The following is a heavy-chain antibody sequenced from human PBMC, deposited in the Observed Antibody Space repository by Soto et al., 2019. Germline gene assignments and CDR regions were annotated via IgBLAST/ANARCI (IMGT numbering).Heavy chain of an antibody. CDR3: AGSRRNDDFWSDPQLGDGMDV. Sequence: EVQLVESGGGLVQPGGSLRLSCAAAGFSTSSFGLNWLRQAPGKGLEWLSYISSTSSVIYYADSVKGRFTISRDNGKSSLYLQMNSLRAEDTAVYYCAGSRRNDDFWSDPQLGDGMDVWGQGTTVTVSS. CDR1: GFSTSSFG. CDR2: ISSTSSVI. V-gene: IGHV3-48*04. D-gene: IGHD3-3*01. J-gene: IGHJ6*02.